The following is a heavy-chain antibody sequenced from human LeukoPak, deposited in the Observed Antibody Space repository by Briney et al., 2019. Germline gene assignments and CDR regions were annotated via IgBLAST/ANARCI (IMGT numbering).Heavy chain of an antibody. CDR2: IYYSGST. CDR1: GGSISSGGYY. V-gene: IGHV4-31*03. Sequence: SQTLSLTCTVSGGSISSGGYYCSSIRQHPGKGLEWIGYIYYSGSTYYNPSIKSRVTISVDTSKNQSSLKLSSGPAADTAVYYWARGLTGTRWGHFDYWGQGTLVTVSS. J-gene: IGHJ4*02. D-gene: IGHD1-20*01. CDR3: ARGLTGTRWGHFDY.